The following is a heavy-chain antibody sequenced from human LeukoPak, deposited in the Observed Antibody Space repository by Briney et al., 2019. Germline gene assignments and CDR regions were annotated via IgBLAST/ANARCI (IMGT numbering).Heavy chain of an antibody. CDR2: IYYSGST. CDR3: AREPSPDYYGSGSYSEGWFDP. CDR1: GGSISSYY. D-gene: IGHD3-10*01. V-gene: IGHV4-59*01. J-gene: IGHJ5*02. Sequence: SETLSLTCTVSGGSISSYYWSWIRQPPGKGLEWIGYIYYSGSTNCNPSLKSRVTISVDTSKNQFSLKLSSVTAADTAVYYCAREPSPDYYGSGSYSEGWFDPWGQGTLVTVSS.